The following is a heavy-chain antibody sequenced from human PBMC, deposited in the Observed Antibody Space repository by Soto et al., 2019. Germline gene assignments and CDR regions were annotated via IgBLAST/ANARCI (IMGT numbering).Heavy chain of an antibody. CDR1: GGTFSSYA. CDR3: ARVVSGSTEVYYYGMDV. Sequence: QVQLVQSGAEVKKPGSSVKVSCKASGGTFSSYAISWVRQAPGQGLEWMRGIIPIFGTANYAQKFQGRVTITADESTSTAYMELSSLRSEDTAVHYCARVVSGSTEVYYYGMDVWGQGTTVTVSS. D-gene: IGHD3-10*01. CDR2: IIPIFGTA. J-gene: IGHJ6*02. V-gene: IGHV1-69*01.